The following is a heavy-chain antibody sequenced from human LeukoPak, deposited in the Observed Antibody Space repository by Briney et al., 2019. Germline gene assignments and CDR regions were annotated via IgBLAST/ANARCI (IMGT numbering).Heavy chain of an antibody. CDR1: GVGRNNKK. J-gene: IGHJ4*02. D-gene: IGHD3-9*01. CDR3: ARAILLTGSEYYFDS. Sequence: GGSLRLSCVDPGVGRNNKKMGWVRQAPGKGLEWVSLIYSGGDTYYADSVKGRFTISRDTSKNTFYLQMNSLRPDDTATYYCARAILLTGSEYYFDSWGQGTLVTVSS. CDR2: IYSGGDT. V-gene: IGHV3-53*01.